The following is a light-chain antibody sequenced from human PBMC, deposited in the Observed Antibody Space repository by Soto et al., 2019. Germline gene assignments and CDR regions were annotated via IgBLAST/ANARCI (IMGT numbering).Light chain of an antibody. V-gene: IGKV1-5*01. CDR3: QQYNSYSRT. CDR1: QSISSW. Sequence: DIQMTQSPSTLSASVGDRVTITCRASQSISSWLAWYHQKPGKSPKLLIDDASSLESGVPSRFSGSGSETEFTLTISSLQPDDFATYYCQQYNSYSRTFCQGTKVEIK. J-gene: IGKJ1*01. CDR2: DAS.